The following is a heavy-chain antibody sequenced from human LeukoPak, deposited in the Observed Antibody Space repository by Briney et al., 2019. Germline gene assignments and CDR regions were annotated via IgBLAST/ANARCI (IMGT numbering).Heavy chain of an antibody. D-gene: IGHD3-9*01. J-gene: IGHJ4*02. CDR2: INHSGST. Sequence: SETLSLTCAVYGGSFSGYYWSWIRQPPGKGLEWIGEINHSGSTNYNPSLKSRVTISVDTSKNQFSLKLSSVTAADTAVYYCAIGYLADYWGQGTLVTVSS. V-gene: IGHV4-34*01. CDR1: GGSFSGYY. CDR3: AIGYLADY.